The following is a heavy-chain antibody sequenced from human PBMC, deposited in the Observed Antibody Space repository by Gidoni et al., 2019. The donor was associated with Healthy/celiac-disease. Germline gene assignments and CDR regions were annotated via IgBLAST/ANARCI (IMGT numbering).Heavy chain of an antibody. CDR3: ARGLAYDTPYSFDY. Sequence: QGQLQESGPGLVKPSQTLSLTCTVSGGAISSGDYYWSWVRQPPGKGLEWIGYIYYSGSTSYNPSLKSRVTISVDTSTNQFSLKLSSVTAADTAVYYCARGLAYDTPYSFDYWGQGTLVTVSS. V-gene: IGHV4-30-4*01. D-gene: IGHD3-22*01. CDR2: IYYSGST. CDR1: GGAISSGDYY. J-gene: IGHJ4*02.